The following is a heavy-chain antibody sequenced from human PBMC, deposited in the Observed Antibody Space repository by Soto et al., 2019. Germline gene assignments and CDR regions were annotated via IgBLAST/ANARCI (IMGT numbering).Heavy chain of an antibody. CDR2: IIPIFGTA. CDR1: GGTFSSYA. CDR3: AREPATAKPEGVDF. V-gene: IGHV1-69*13. D-gene: IGHD1-1*01. Sequence: SVKVSCKASGGTFSSYAISWVRQAPGQGLEWMGGIIPIFGTANYAQKFQGRVTITADESTSTAYMELSRLRSGDTAVYYCAREPATAKPEGVDFWGQGTLVTVSS. J-gene: IGHJ4*02.